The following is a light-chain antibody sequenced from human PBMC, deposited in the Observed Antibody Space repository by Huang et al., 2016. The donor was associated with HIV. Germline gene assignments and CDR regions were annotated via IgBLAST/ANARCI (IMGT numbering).Light chain of an antibody. V-gene: IGKV3-15*01. CDR2: GSS. CDR3: HQYNNWLLS. Sequence: EIVMTQSPATLSVSPGERVTLSCRANRSGITNLAWYQQRPGQAPRLLIYGSSTRAPGIPARFSGSGSGTDFSLTISSLQSEDVALYYCHQYNNWLLSFGGGTRVDI. CDR1: RSGITN. J-gene: IGKJ4*01.